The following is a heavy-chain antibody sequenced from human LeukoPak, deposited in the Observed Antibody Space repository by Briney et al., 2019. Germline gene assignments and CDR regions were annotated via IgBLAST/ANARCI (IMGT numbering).Heavy chain of an antibody. J-gene: IGHJ4*02. CDR3: ARARRGYSPFDY. D-gene: IGHD3-22*01. V-gene: IGHV3-23*01. Sequence: PGGSLRLSCAASGFTFSSYGMSWVRQAPGKGLEWVSAISGSGGSTYYADSVKGRFTISRDNSKNTLYLQMNSLRAEDTAVYYCARARRGYSPFDYWGQGTLVTVSS. CDR2: ISGSGGST. CDR1: GFTFSSYG.